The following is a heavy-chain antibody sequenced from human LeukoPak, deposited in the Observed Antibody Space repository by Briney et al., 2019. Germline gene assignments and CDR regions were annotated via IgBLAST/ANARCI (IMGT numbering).Heavy chain of an antibody. D-gene: IGHD3-3*01. CDR1: GFTFSSYW. V-gene: IGHV3-74*01. CDR2: INSDGSST. Sequence: GGALRLSCAASGFTFSSYWMHWVRQAPGKGLVCLSRINSDGSSTSYADSVKGRFTISRDNAKNTLYLQMNSLRADDTAVYYCATSRNFDYWGQGTLVTVSS. CDR3: ATSRNFDY. J-gene: IGHJ4*02.